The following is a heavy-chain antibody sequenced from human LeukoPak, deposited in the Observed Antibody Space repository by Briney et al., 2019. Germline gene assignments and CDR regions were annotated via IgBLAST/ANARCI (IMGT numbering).Heavy chain of an antibody. CDR2: ISAYNGNT. D-gene: IGHD3-9*01. J-gene: IGHJ5*02. Sequence: ASVKVSCKASGYTFTSYGISWVRQAPGQGLEWMGWISAYNGNTNYAQKLQGRVTMTTDTSTSTACMELRSLRSDDTAVYYCARVDEADPDILTGYLTTNWFDPWGQGTLVTVSS. CDR1: GYTFTSYG. V-gene: IGHV1-18*01. CDR3: ARVDEADPDILTGYLTTNWFDP.